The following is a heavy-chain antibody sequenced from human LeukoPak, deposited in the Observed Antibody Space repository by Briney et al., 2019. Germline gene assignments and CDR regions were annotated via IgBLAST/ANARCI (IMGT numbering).Heavy chain of an antibody. J-gene: IGHJ3*02. CDR1: GGSISSYY. CDR2: IHYSGSI. V-gene: IGHV4-59*01. CDR3: ARNGGSYTFDI. Sequence: SETLSLTCTVSGGSISSYYWSWIRQPPGEGLEWIEYIHYSGSINYNPSFKSRVTISVDTSKNQFSLKLTSVTAADAAVYYCARNGGSYTFDIWGQGTMVTVSS. D-gene: IGHD1-26*01.